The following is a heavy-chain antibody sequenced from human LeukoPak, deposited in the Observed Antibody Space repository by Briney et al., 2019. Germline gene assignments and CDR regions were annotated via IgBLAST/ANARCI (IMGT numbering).Heavy chain of an antibody. CDR3: AKDLQYCSGGSCYPYRHWYFDL. CDR2: ISYDGSNK. CDR1: VFTFSSYG. V-gene: IGHV3-30*18. Sequence: GRSLRLSCAASVFTFSSYGMHWVRQAPGKGLEWVAVISYDGSNKYYADSVNGRFTISRDNSKNTLYLQMNSLRAEDTAVYYCAKDLQYCSGGSCYPYRHWYFDLWGRGTLVTVSS. J-gene: IGHJ2*01. D-gene: IGHD2-15*01.